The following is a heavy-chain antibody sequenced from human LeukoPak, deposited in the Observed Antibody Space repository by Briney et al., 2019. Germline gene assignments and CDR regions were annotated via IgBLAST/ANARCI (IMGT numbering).Heavy chain of an antibody. D-gene: IGHD1-26*01. J-gene: IGHJ5*02. CDR3: ARDRWDLPNWFDP. V-gene: IGHV3-74*01. CDR1: GFTFTRDW. Sequence: GGSLRPSCAASGFTFTRDWTHSVRQAPGKGLVWVSRINSDGSSTSYADSVKGRFTISRDNAKNTLYLQMTGIRPEGTAVYYCARDRWDLPNWFDPWGQGTLVTVSS. CDR2: INSDGSST.